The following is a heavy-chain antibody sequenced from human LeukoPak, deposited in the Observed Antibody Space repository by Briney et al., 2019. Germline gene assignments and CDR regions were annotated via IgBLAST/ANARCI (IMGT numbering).Heavy chain of an antibody. CDR1: GFTFSSYS. V-gene: IGHV3-21*01. Sequence: GGSLRLSCAASGFTFSSYSMNWVRQAPGKGLEWVSSISSSSSYIYYADSVKGRFTIPRDNAKNSLYLQMNSLRAEDTAVYYCARDSAVVIAQFDYWGQGTLVTVSS. CDR3: ARDSAVVIAQFDY. J-gene: IGHJ4*02. CDR2: ISSSSSYI. D-gene: IGHD2-21*01.